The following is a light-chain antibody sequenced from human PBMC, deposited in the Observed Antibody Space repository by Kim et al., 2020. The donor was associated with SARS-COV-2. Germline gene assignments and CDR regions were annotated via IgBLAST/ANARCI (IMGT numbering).Light chain of an antibody. CDR1: QSIGTY. CDR3: QVGYST. CDR2: AAS. J-gene: IGKJ2*01. V-gene: IGKV1-39*01. Sequence: DIQMTQSPSSLSASVGDRVTITCRASQSIGTYVNWYQQKPGKAPNLLIYAASSLHSGVPSRFSGGGSGTDFTLTITSLQPEDFATYDCQVGYSTFGQGTKLEI.